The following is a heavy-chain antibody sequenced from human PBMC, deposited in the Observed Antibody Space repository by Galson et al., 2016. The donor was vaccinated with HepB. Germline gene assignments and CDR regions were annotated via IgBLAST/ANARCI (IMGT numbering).Heavy chain of an antibody. CDR2: ISSDGSKE. J-gene: IGHJ4*02. CDR1: GFTFSRYT. D-gene: IGHD1-26*01. CDR3: AKDSVSGSYSPYFFDY. Sequence: SLRLSCAASGFTFSRYTMHWVRLAPGKGLEWVAVISSDGSKEYYADSVKGRFTISRDNSKNTLYLQMNSLRVEDTAVYYCAKDSVSGSYSPYFFDYWGQGILVTVSS. V-gene: IGHV3-30-3*01.